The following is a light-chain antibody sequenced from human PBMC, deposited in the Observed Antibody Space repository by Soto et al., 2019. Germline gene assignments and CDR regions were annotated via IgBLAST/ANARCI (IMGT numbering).Light chain of an antibody. Sequence: QSALTQPASVSGSPGQSITISCTGTSSDVGGYNYVSWYQQHVGKAPKLMIYEVTNRPSGVSNRFSGSKSGNTASLTISGLQAEDEADYYCSSFTSSSTLPYVFGTGTKLNVL. CDR3: SSFTSSSTLPYV. V-gene: IGLV2-14*01. J-gene: IGLJ1*01. CDR1: SSDVGGYNY. CDR2: EVT.